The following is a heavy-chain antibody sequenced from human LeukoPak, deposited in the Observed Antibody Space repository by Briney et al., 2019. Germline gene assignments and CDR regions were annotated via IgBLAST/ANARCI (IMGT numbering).Heavy chain of an antibody. CDR1: GFTFSSYA. CDR3: AKAAYGDYVNWFDP. D-gene: IGHD4-17*01. CDR2: IGGIGAST. J-gene: IGHJ5*02. Sequence: LAGGSLRLSCAASGFTFSSYAMSWVRQAPGKGLEWVSSIGGIGASTYYADSVKGRFTISRDNSKNTLYLQMNSLRAEDTALYYCAKAAYGDYVNWFDPWGQGILVIVSS. V-gene: IGHV3-23*01.